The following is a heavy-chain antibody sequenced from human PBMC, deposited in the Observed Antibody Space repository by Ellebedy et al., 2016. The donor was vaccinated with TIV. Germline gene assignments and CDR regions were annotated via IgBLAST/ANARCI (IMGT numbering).Heavy chain of an antibody. CDR3: ARDAEEAAGRYNWFDP. V-gene: IGHV1-2*02. D-gene: IGHD6-13*01. CDR2: INPNSGDT. J-gene: IGHJ5*02. Sequence: AASVKVSCKASGYIFTGYYMHWVRQAPGQGLEWMGWINPNSGDTSYAQKFQGRVTMTRDKSISTAYMELSTLRSDDTAVYYCARDAEEAAGRYNWFDPWGQGTLVTVSS. CDR1: GYIFTGYY.